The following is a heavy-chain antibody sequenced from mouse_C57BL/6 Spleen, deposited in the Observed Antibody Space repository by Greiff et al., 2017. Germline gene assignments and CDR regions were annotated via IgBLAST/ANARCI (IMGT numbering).Heavy chain of an antibody. CDR3: ARGGSKDY. CDR1: GYSFTGYY. Sequence: VQLQQSGPELVKPGASVKISCKASGYSFTGYYMNWVKQSPEKSLEWIGEINPSTGGTTYNQKFKAKATLTVDKSSSTAYMQLKSLTSEDSAVYSCARGGSKDYWGQGTTLTVSS. CDR2: INPSTGGT. J-gene: IGHJ2*01. V-gene: IGHV1-42*01.